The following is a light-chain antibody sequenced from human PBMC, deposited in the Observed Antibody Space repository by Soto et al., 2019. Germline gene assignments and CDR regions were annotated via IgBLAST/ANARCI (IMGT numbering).Light chain of an antibody. Sequence: DIQMTQSPSSLSASVGDRVTITCRASQSIGSWLAWYQQKPGKAPKLLIYAASTLESGVPSRFSGSGSGTEFTLTISSLQPDDFATYYCQQYNSYPSFGQGTKVEIK. J-gene: IGKJ1*01. CDR3: QQYNSYPS. CDR1: QSIGSW. V-gene: IGKV1-5*01. CDR2: AAS.